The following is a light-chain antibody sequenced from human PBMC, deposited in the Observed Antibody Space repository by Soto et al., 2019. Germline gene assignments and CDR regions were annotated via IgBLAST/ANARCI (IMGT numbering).Light chain of an antibody. J-gene: IGLJ3*02. CDR3: CSYAGSYTPV. V-gene: IGLV2-11*01. CDR2: AVN. CDR1: SSDVGDYNY. Sequence: QSALTQPRSVSGSPGQSVTISCTGTSSDVGDYNYVSWYQQHPGKAPKLLIYAVNMRTSGVPDRFSGSKSGNTASLTISGLQAKDETNHSCCSYAGSYTPVFGGGTKLTV.